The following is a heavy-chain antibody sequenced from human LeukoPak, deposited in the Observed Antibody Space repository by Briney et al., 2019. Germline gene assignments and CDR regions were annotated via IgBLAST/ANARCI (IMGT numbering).Heavy chain of an antibody. J-gene: IGHJ4*02. D-gene: IGHD2-2*01. CDR2: IHYSETT. CDR3: ARGPTYQPIDY. V-gene: IGHV4-39*02. Sequence: TSETLSLTCTVSGGSISSNSYYWGWIRQPPGKGLEWIASIHYSETTYYNPSLKSRVTISVDTSKNHFSLKLSSVTAADTAVYYCARGPTYQPIDYWGQGTLVTVSS. CDR1: GGSISSNSYY.